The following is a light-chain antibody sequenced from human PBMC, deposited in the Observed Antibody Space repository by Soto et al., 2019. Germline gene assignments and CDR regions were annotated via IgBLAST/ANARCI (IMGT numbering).Light chain of an antibody. CDR2: SNN. J-gene: IGLJ2*01. V-gene: IGLV1-44*01. CDR3: AAWDDSLNGPV. Sequence: QTVVTQPPSASGTPGQRVTISCSGSSSNIGINPVNWYRQFPGTAPKVLIYSNNQRPSGVPDRFSGSRSGTSASLAISGLQSEDEADYYCAAWDDSLNGPVFGGGTKLTVL. CDR1: SSNIGINP.